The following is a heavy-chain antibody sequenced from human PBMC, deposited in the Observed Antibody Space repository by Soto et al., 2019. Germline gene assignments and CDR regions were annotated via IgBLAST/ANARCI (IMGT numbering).Heavy chain of an antibody. CDR2: ISWDGGST. CDR3: ARDGYDYYYYYGLDV. D-gene: IGHD5-12*01. V-gene: IGHV3-43*01. J-gene: IGHJ6*02. Sequence: EVQLVESGGAVVQPGGSLRLSCAASGFPFDDYXXXWVRQAPGKGLEWVSLISWDGGSTDYADSVKGRFTISRDNSKKSLFLEMNSLRTEDTALYYCARDGYDYYYYYGLDVWGQGTTVTVSS. CDR1: GFPFDDYX.